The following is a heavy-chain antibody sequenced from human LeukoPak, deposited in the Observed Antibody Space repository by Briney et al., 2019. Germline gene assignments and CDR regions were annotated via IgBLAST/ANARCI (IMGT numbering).Heavy chain of an antibody. CDR1: GGTFNSYA. D-gene: IGHD3-10*01. J-gene: IGHJ3*02. V-gene: IGHV1-69*04. CDR2: IIPILGIA. CDR3: ARAVVLLWFGELLGTDAFDI. Sequence: GASVKVSCKASGGTFNSYAISWVRQAPGQGLEWMGRIIPILGIANYAQKFQGRVTITADKSTSTAYMELSSLRSEDTAVYYCARAVVLLWFGELLGTDAFDIWGQGTMVTVSS.